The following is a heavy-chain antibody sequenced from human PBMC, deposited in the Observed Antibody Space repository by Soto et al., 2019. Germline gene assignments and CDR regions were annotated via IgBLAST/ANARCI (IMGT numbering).Heavy chain of an antibody. Sequence: QVQLVESGGGLVKPGGSLRLSCAASGFTFSDYYMSWIRQAPGKGLEWVSYISSSGSTIYYADSVKGRFTISRDNAKNSLYLQRNSLRAEDTAVYYCARELTYYYGSGSYPHDAFDIWGQGTMVTVSS. CDR3: ARELTYYYGSGSYPHDAFDI. CDR2: ISSSGSTI. J-gene: IGHJ3*02. CDR1: GFTFSDYY. V-gene: IGHV3-11*01. D-gene: IGHD3-10*01.